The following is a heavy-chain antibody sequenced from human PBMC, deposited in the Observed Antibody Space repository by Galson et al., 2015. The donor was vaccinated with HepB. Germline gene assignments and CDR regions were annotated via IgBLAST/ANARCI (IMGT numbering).Heavy chain of an antibody. CDR2: ISFDESNE. J-gene: IGHJ4*02. D-gene: IGHD6-25*01. V-gene: IGHV3-30*18. CDR3: AKAGGSDPRARGDYFHY. CDR1: GFTFSNYG. Sequence: SLRLSCAASGFTFSNYGMHWVRQAPGKGLEWVALISFDESNEYYADSVKGRFAISRDNSKNTLYLQINSLRAEDTAVYYCAKAGGSDPRARGDYFHYWGQGTLVTVSS.